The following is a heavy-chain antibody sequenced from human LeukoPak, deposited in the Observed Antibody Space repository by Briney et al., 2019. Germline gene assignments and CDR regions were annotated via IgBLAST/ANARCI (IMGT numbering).Heavy chain of an antibody. CDR2: IIPIFGTA. Sequence: SSVKVSCKASGGTFSSYPISWVRQAPGQGLEWMGGIIPIFGTANYAQKFQGRVTITTDESTGTAYMELSRLRSEDTAVYYCGRAERYCRSTSCLAVGDDYYYMDVWGKGTTVSVSS. J-gene: IGHJ6*03. CDR3: GRAERYCRSTSCLAVGDDYYYMDV. V-gene: IGHV1-69*05. CDR1: GGTFSSYP. D-gene: IGHD2-2*01.